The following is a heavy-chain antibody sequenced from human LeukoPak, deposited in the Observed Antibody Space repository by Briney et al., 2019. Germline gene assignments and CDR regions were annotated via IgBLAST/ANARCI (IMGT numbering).Heavy chain of an antibody. J-gene: IGHJ4*02. CDR1: GYTLTSYY. D-gene: IGHD3-22*01. CDR3: ARTGGDAVYLWLLLRRAYYFDY. CDR2: INPSGGNT. Sequence: GASAKVSCKASGYTLTSYYMHWVRQAPGQGLEWMGIINPSGGNTNYAQKFQGRVTMTRDTSTSTVYMELSSLRSEDTAVYYCARTGGDAVYLWLLLRRAYYFDYWGQGTLVTVSS. V-gene: IGHV1-46*01.